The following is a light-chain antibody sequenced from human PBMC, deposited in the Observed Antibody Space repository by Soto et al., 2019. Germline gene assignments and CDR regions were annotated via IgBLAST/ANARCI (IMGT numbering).Light chain of an antibody. V-gene: IGLV2-14*03. CDR1: SRDVGGYKY. CDR2: DVS. Sequence: QSALTQPASVSGSPGQSITISCTGTSRDVGGYKYVSWYQQHVGKAPKVILYDVSNRPSGVSNRFSGSKSGNTASLTFSGLQAEDEADYYCSSYTNNNILIFGGGTKLTVL. J-gene: IGLJ2*01. CDR3: SSYTNNNILI.